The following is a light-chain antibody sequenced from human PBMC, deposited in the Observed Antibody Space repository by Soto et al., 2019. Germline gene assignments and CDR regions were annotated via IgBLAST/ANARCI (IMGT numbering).Light chain of an antibody. J-gene: IGKJ5*01. CDR1: QSVSSS. V-gene: IGKV3-15*01. CDR3: QQYHNWPPIT. Sequence: ILMPQFPATLSLPPGERATLSCRASQSVSSSLAWYQQKPGQAPRLLIYGASTRATGIPARFSGSGSGTEFTLTISSLQSEDFAVYYCQQYHNWPPITFGQGTRLEI. CDR2: GAS.